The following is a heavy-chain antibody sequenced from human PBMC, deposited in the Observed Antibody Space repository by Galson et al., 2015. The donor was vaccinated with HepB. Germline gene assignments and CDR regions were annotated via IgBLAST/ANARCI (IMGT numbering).Heavy chain of an antibody. CDR2: ISYDGSNK. CDR1: GFTFSSYG. D-gene: IGHD3-3*01. V-gene: IGHV3-30*18. J-gene: IGHJ1*01. Sequence: SLRLSCAASGFTFSSYGMHWVRQAPGKGLEWVAVISYDGSNKYYADSVKGRFTISRDNSKNTLYLQMNSLRAEDTAVYYCAKARSGYFEYFQHWGQGTLVTVSS. CDR3: AKARSGYFEYFQH.